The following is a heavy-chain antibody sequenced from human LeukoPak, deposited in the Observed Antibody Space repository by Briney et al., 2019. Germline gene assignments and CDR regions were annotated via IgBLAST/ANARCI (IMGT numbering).Heavy chain of an antibody. CDR3: ARLYSSTDGFDP. Sequence: PGGSLRLSCAASGFIFSTYGMHWVRQAPGKGLEWVAVIWYDGSNKYYADSLKGRFTISRDDSKNTLYLQMDSLRTEDTAMYYCARLYSSTDGFDPWGQGTLVTVSS. J-gene: IGHJ5*02. V-gene: IGHV3-33*01. CDR2: IWYDGSNK. CDR1: GFIFSTYG. D-gene: IGHD6-13*01.